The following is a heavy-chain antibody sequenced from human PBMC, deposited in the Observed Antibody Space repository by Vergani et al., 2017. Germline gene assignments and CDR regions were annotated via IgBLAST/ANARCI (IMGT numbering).Heavy chain of an antibody. V-gene: IGHV3-23*04. J-gene: IGHJ4*02. CDR3: AKDRGAIAGIRVGDY. Sequence: EVQLVESGGGLVQPGGSLRLSCAASGFTFSSYAMNWVRQAPGKGLEWVSAIRGSGGRKHYADSVKGRFTISRDNSKNTLYLQMNSLRAEDTAVYYCAKDRGAIAGIRVGDYWGQGTLVTVSS. D-gene: IGHD1-20*01. CDR2: IRGSGGRK. CDR1: GFTFSSYA.